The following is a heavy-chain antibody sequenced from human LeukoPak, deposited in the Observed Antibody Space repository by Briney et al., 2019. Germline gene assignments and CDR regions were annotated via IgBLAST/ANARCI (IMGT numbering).Heavy chain of an antibody. Sequence: PSETLSLTCAVSGGSISSSNWWSWVRQPPGKGLEWIGEIYHNGSTNYHPSLKSRVTISLDTSKNQFSLNLRSMKASDTAVYYCARAFCVGDCFVLHIYFDSWGLGTLVTVSS. CDR1: GGSISSSNW. V-gene: IGHV4-4*02. CDR3: ARAFCVGDCFVLHIYFDS. J-gene: IGHJ4*02. D-gene: IGHD2-21*02. CDR2: IYHNGST.